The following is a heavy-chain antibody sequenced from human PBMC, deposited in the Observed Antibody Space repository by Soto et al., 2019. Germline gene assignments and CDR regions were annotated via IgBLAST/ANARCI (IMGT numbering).Heavy chain of an antibody. D-gene: IGHD6-25*01. CDR3: AGTWVPASRLSGLDS. J-gene: IGHJ5*01. CDR1: GGSIGSRDYY. Sequence: SETLSLTCTVSGGSIGSRDYYWGWIRQPPEKGLEWIGNINYLGTTYYNPSLRSRVTISADMSKNQFSLKLNSVTAADTSVYYSAGTWVPASRLSGLDSRGHGTRVTVAS. CDR2: INYLGTT. V-gene: IGHV4-39*01.